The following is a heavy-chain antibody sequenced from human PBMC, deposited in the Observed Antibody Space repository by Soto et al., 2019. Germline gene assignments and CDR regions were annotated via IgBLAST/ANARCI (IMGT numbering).Heavy chain of an antibody. CDR3: ARLIGDSWLDS. D-gene: IGHD2-8*01. CDR2: IYYSGST. J-gene: IGHJ5*01. CDR1: GGSFSSGSYY. Sequence: SETLSLTCTVSGGSFSSGSYYWSWIRQPPGKGLEWIGYIYYSGSTNYNPSLKSRVTISVDTSKNQFSLKLSSVTAAETAVYYCARLIGDSWLDSWGQGTLVTVSS. V-gene: IGHV4-61*01.